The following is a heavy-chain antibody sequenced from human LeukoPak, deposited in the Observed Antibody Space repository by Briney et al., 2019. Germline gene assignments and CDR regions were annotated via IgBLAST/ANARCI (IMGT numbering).Heavy chain of an antibody. D-gene: IGHD2-15*01. CDR3: ARDGRGGRENWFDP. Sequence: SVKVSCKASGGAFSNYAFSWVRQAPGQGLEWMGRILPKFGTTNSAQKFQDRVRITADKYTNTVYMELSSLRSGDTAVYYCARDGRGGRENWFDPWGQGTLVTVSS. J-gene: IGHJ5*02. CDR2: ILPKFGTT. V-gene: IGHV1-69*06. CDR1: GGAFSNYA.